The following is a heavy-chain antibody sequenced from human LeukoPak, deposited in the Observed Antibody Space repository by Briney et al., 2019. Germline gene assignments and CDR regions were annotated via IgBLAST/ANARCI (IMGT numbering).Heavy chain of an antibody. D-gene: IGHD6-6*01. V-gene: IGHV4-39*07. Sequence: PSETLSLTCTVSGGSISSSSYYWGWIRQPPGKGLEWIGSIYYSGSTYDNPSLKSRVTISVDTSKNQFSLKLSSVTAADTAVYYCARASREYSSSSSLFFSGLFVQYPNWFDPWGQGTLVTVSS. CDR2: IYYSGST. CDR3: ARASREYSSSSSLFFSGLFVQYPNWFDP. J-gene: IGHJ5*02. CDR1: GGSISSSSYY.